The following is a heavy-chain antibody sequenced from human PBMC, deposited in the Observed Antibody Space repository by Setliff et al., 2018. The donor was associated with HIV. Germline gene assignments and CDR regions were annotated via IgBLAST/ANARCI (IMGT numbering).Heavy chain of an antibody. J-gene: IGHJ3*02. Sequence: GGSLRLSCAVSGFTFSNFFMNWVRQAPGKGLEWLSYISSSSGTILYVDSVQGRFTISRDNAKNSLYLQMNSLRAEDTAVYYCARSHYDSRGYYYRGDAFDIWGLGTMVTVSS. V-gene: IGHV3-48*04. CDR2: ISSSSGTI. CDR1: GFTFSNFF. CDR3: ARSHYDSRGYYYRGDAFDI. D-gene: IGHD3-22*01.